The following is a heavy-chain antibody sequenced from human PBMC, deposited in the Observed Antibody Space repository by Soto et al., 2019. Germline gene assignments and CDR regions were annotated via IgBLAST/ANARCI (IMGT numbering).Heavy chain of an antibody. CDR2: IYYSGST. Sequence: SETLSLTCTVSGGSISSSSYYWGWIRQPPGKGLEWIGSIYYSGSTYYNPSLKSRVTISVDTSKNQFSLKLSSVTAADTAVYYCARQPPQDDFWICYYIGPYCYYHYDMDVWGKGTTVTVSS. CDR3: ARQPPQDDFWICYYIGPYCYYHYDMDV. J-gene: IGHJ6*03. CDR1: GGSISSSSYY. D-gene: IGHD3-3*01. V-gene: IGHV4-39*01.